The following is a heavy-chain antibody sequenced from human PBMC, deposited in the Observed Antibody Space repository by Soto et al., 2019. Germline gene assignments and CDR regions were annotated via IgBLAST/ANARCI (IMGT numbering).Heavy chain of an antibody. V-gene: IGHV1-69*13. J-gene: IGHJ6*02. D-gene: IGHD1-26*01. Sequence: SVKVSCKASGGTSSSYAISWVRQAPGQGLEWMGGIIPIFGTANYAQKFQGRVTITADESTSTAYMELSSLRSEDTAVYYCARGAAIVRNYYYGMDVWGQGTTVTVSS. CDR2: IIPIFGTA. CDR1: GGTSSSYA. CDR3: ARGAAIVRNYYYGMDV.